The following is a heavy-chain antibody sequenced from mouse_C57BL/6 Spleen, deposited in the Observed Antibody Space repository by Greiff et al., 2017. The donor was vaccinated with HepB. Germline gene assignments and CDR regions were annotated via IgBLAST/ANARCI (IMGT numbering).Heavy chain of an antibody. CDR1: GYTFTSYT. Sequence: QVHVKQSGAELVKPGASVRMSCKASGYTFTSYTMHWVKQRPGKGLEWIGYINPSSGYTKYNQKFKDKATLTADKSSSTAYMQLSSLTSEDSAVYYCARTSTRASYWGQGTTLTVSS. CDR2: INPSSGYT. J-gene: IGHJ2*01. D-gene: IGHD3-1*01. V-gene: IGHV1-4*01. CDR3: ARTSTRASY.